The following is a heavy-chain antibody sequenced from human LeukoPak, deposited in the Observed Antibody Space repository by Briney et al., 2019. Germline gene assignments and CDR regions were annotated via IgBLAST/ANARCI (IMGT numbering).Heavy chain of an antibody. D-gene: IGHD1-1*01. CDR3: ARDQETFKLERRPLDP. V-gene: IGHV3-33*01. CDR1: GFTFSSYG. CDR2: IWYDGSNK. Sequence: PGGSLRLSCAASGFTFSSYGMHWVRQAPGKGLEWVAVIWYDGSNKYYADSVKGRFTISRDNSKNTLYLQMNSLRAEDTAVYYCARDQETFKLERRPLDPWGQGTLVTVSS. J-gene: IGHJ5*02.